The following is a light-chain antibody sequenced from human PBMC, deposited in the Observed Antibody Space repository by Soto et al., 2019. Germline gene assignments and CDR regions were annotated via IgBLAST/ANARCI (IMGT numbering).Light chain of an antibody. J-gene: IGKJ4*02. Sequence: DIQMTQSPPSVSASVGDRVIITCRASQSINSYLSWYQQKLGKAPSLLIYGASKLQGGVPSRFGGSGSGTNFTLTIVNCQPEDFATYYCQQSFSTPPTFGRGTKVEIK. CDR3: QQSFSTPPT. CDR2: GAS. V-gene: IGKV1-39*01. CDR1: QSINSY.